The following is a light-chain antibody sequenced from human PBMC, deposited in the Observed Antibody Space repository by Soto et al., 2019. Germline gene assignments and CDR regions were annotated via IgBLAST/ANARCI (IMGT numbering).Light chain of an antibody. CDR3: SSYTSSSDFYV. CDR1: SSDVGGYDF. Sequence: QSALTQPASVSGSPGQSITIFCTGASSDVGGYDFVSWYQQHPGKAPKLMIYEVSNRPSGVSSRFSGSKSGNTASLTISGLQADDEADYYCSSYTSSSDFYVFGTGTKVTVL. V-gene: IGLV2-14*01. CDR2: EVS. J-gene: IGLJ1*01.